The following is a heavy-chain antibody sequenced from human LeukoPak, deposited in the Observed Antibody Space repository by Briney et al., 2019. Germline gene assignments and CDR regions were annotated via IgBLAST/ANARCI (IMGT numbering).Heavy chain of an antibody. CDR1: GFTFSDHF. CDR3: ARDPMYNGGNSGAFDF. D-gene: IGHD4-23*01. V-gene: IGHV3-11*01. CDR2: ISGSGAT. Sequence: GGSLRLSCAASGFTFSDHFMTWIRQAPGKGLEWISYISGSGATYYADSVKGRFTISRDNVQNSLWLQMSSLRAEDTAVYYCARDPMYNGGNSGAFDFWGQGTLVTVSS. J-gene: IGHJ3*01.